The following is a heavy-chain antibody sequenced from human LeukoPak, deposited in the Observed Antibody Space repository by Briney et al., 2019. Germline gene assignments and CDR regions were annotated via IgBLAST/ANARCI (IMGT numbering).Heavy chain of an antibody. CDR1: GGSMYSSTYY. D-gene: IGHD6-19*01. V-gene: IGHV4-39*07. J-gene: IGHJ4*02. CDR2: IYYSGST. CDR3: ARVGHRYSSGWYDY. Sequence: PSETLSLTCSVSGGSMYSSTYYWGWIRQPPGKGLEWIGTIYYSGSTYYNPSLKSRVTISVDTSKNQFSLKLSSVTAADTAVYYCARVGHRYSSGWYDYWGQGTLVTVSS.